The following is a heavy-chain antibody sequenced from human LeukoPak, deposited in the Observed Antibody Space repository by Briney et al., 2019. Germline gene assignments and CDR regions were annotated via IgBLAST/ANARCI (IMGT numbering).Heavy chain of an antibody. CDR1: GYTFTGYY. CDR3: ARASPLWFGELLSPPYYYYGMDV. V-gene: IGHV1-2*02. J-gene: IGHJ6*02. CDR2: INPNSGGT. Sequence: GASVKVSCKASGYTFTGYYMHWVRQAPSKGLEWMGCINPNSGGTNYAQRFQGRVTMTRDTSISTAYMELSRLRSDDTAVYYCARASPLWFGELLSPPYYYYGMDVWGQGTTVTVSS. D-gene: IGHD3-10*01.